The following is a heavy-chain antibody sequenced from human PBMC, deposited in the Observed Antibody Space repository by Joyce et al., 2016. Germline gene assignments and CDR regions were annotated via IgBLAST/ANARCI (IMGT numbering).Heavy chain of an antibody. CDR1: GFSLIPIGEG. D-gene: IGHD1-14*01. CDR3: AHTEQMTAPGVDF. J-gene: IGHJ4*02. Sequence: QITLKESGPTLVKPTQTLTLTCTFSGFSLIPIGEGVAWIRQPQGKALAWLAVIYWDDDKRYSPSLKSRLTITKDTSENQVVLTMTNMDPVDTATYYCAHTEQMTAPGVDFWGLGTLVTVSS. V-gene: IGHV2-5*02. CDR2: IYWDDDK.